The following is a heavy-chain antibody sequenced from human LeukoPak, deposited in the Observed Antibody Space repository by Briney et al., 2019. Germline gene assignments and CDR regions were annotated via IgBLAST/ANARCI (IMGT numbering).Heavy chain of an antibody. Sequence: GASVKVSCKASGYTFTGYYMHWVRQATGQGLEWMGWMNPNSGNTGYAQKFQGRVTMTRNTSISTAYMELSSLRSEDTAVYYCARGGGHYYDSSGYNDDYWGQGTLVTVSS. CDR3: ARGGGHYYDSSGYNDDY. J-gene: IGHJ4*02. D-gene: IGHD3-22*01. CDR1: GYTFTGYY. V-gene: IGHV1-8*02. CDR2: MNPNSGNT.